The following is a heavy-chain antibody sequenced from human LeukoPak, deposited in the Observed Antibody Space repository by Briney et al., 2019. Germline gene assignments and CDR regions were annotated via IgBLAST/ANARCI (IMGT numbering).Heavy chain of an antibody. V-gene: IGHV1-46*01. Sequence: ASVKVSCKASGYTFTSYYMHWVRQAPGQGLEWMGIINPSGGSTSYAQKFQGRVPMTRDMSTSTVYMELSSLRSEDTAVYYCARLGYCSGGSCYLFDYWGQGTLVTVSS. CDR3: ARLGYCSGGSCYLFDY. D-gene: IGHD2-15*01. CDR2: INPSGGST. CDR1: GYTFTSYY. J-gene: IGHJ4*02.